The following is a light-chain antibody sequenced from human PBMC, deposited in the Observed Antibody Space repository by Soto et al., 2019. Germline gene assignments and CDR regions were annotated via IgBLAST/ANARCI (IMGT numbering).Light chain of an antibody. J-gene: IGKJ4*01. CDR1: QSVSTSN. CDR2: DAS. Sequence: VLTQWPGTLSLSPVERATLSCRASQSVSTSNLAWYQQKPGQAPRLLIYDASTRATGIPDRFSGSGSGTDFTLTISRLEPEDFAVYYCQCYDNSPLTFGGGTQVDIK. V-gene: IGKV3-20*01. CDR3: QCYDNSPLT.